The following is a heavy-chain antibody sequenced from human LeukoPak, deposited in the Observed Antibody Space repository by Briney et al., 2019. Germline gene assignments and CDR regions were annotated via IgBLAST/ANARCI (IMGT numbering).Heavy chain of an antibody. CDR2: ISAFIGNT. J-gene: IGHJ2*01. V-gene: IGHV1-18*01. D-gene: IGHD5-12*01. Sequence: ASVKVSCKASGYTFTTYGITWVRQAPGQGLEWMGWISAFIGNTNYAQKLQGRVTMTTDTSTSTAYMELRSLRSDDTAVYYCATWRVGGYDLGYFDLWGRGTLVTVSS. CDR1: GYTFTTYG. CDR3: ATWRVGGYDLGYFDL.